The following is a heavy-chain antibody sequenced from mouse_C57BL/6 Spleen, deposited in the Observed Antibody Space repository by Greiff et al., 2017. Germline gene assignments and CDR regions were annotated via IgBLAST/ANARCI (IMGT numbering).Heavy chain of an antibody. J-gene: IGHJ4*01. CDR3: ASRRLLQDGGYAMDD. Sequence: VQLQQSGPELVKPGASVKISCKASGYTFTDYYMNWVKQSHGKSLEWIGDINPTNGGTSYNQKFKGKATLTVDKSSSTAYMELRSLTSKDAAVYFCASRRLLQDGGYAMDDWGQGTSVTVSS. V-gene: IGHV1-26*01. D-gene: IGHD1-1*01. CDR1: GYTFTDYY. CDR2: INPTNGGT.